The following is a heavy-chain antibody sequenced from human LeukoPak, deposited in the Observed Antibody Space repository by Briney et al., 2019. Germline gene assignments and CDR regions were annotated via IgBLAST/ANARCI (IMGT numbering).Heavy chain of an antibody. Sequence: ASVKVSCKASGYTFTSYDINWVRQATGQGLEWMGWMNPNSGNTGYAQKFQGRVTMTTDTSTSTAYMELRSLRSDDTAVYYCAREGEMTYYYGSGRGAFDIWGQGTMVTVSS. CDR3: AREGEMTYYYGSGRGAFDI. CDR2: MNPNSGNT. J-gene: IGHJ3*02. D-gene: IGHD3-10*01. V-gene: IGHV1-8*01. CDR1: GYTFTSYD.